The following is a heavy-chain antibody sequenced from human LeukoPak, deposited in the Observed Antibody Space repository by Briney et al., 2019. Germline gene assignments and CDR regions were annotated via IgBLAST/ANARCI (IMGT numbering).Heavy chain of an antibody. J-gene: IGHJ4*02. D-gene: IGHD6-19*01. CDR3: AKDITPYSSGWYLGFDY. V-gene: IGHV3-9*01. CDR2: ISWNSGSI. Sequence: PGGSLRLSCAASGFTFDDYAMHWVRQAPGKGLEWVSGISWNSGSIGYADSVKGRFTISRDNAKNSLYLQMNSLGAEDTALYYCAKDITPYSSGWYLGFDYWGQGTLVTVSS. CDR1: GFTFDDYA.